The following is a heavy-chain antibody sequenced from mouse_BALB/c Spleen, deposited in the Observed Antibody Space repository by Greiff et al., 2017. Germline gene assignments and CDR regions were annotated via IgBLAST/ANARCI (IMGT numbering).Heavy chain of an antibody. Sequence: EVQGVESGGGLVQPGGSRKLSCAASGFTFSSFGMHWVRQAPEKGLEWVAYISSGSSTIYYANTVKGRFTISRDNPKNTLFLQMTSLRSEDTAMYYCARSGGNYHYYAMDYWGQGTSVTVSS. CDR2: ISSGSSTI. CDR1: GFTFSSFG. V-gene: IGHV5-17*02. D-gene: IGHD2-1*01. CDR3: ARSGGNYHYYAMDY. J-gene: IGHJ4*01.